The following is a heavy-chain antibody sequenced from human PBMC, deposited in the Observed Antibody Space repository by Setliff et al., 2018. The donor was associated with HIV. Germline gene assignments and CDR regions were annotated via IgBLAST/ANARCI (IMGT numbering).Heavy chain of an antibody. J-gene: IGHJ4*02. D-gene: IGHD6-19*01. Sequence: GGSLRLSCAASGFSVTANYMSWVRQAPGKGLEWVAAIYNGGNTFYADSVKGRFTIYADSVKGRFTISRDNSKNTLYLQMNSLRPEDTAIYYCAKLAPSYSSGKDDFWGQGTLVTVSS. CDR1: GFSVTANY. CDR2: IYNGGNT. V-gene: IGHV3-53*01. CDR3: AKLAPSYSSGKDDF.